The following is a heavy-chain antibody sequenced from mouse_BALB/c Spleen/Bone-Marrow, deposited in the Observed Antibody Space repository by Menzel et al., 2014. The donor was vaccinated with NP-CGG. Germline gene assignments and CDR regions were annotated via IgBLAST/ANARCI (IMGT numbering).Heavy chain of an antibody. Sequence: QVQLQQSGPGLVAPSQSLSITCTVSGFSLXGYGVSWVRQPPGKGLEWLGMIWGDGSTDYNSALKSRLNISEDNSKSXVFLKMNSLQTDDTARYYCARDSFLITRALDFWGQGTSVTVSS. CDR3: ARDSFLITRALDF. J-gene: IGHJ4*01. V-gene: IGHV2-6-7*01. D-gene: IGHD2-4*01. CDR1: GFSLXGYG. CDR2: IWGDGST.